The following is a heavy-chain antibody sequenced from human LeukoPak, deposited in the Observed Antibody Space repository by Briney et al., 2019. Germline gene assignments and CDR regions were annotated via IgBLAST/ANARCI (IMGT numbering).Heavy chain of an antibody. CDR1: GFSFSSYW. D-gene: IGHD3-10*01. CDR2: IKQDESER. CDR3: ARLSAYYYGSYFYYYMDV. V-gene: IGHV3-7*01. Sequence: GGSLRLSCEGSGFSFSSYWMSWVRQSPGKGPEWVANIKQDESERYTVDSVKGRFTISRDNAKNSVYLHMNSLRAEDTALYYCARLSAYYYGSYFYYYMDVWGKGTTVTVPS. J-gene: IGHJ6*03.